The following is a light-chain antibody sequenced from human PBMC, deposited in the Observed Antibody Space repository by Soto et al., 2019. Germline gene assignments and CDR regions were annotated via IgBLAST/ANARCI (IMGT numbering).Light chain of an antibody. CDR1: QTISNW. Sequence: DIQMTQSPTTLSASVGDRVPITFRASQTISNWLAWYQLKPGKAPKVLIYDALNLESVVPSRFSGSGYGTEFTLTIRSLQPDEFATYCCQHYGGMWTFGQGTKVDI. J-gene: IGKJ1*01. CDR3: QHYGGMWT. CDR2: DAL. V-gene: IGKV1-5*01.